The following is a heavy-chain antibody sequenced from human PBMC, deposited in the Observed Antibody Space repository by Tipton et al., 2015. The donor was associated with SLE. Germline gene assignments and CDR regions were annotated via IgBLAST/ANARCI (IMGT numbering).Heavy chain of an antibody. J-gene: IGHJ6*03. Sequence: QSGAEVKKPGASVKISCKTSGFAFNNYYIHWVRQAPGQGPEWMGVINPSDGNTTHAQKLQGRFTMTTDPFTSTVYMEMSSLRSEDTGVYYCARAIVVVPGHSYMDVWGKGTTVTISS. CDR1: GFAFNNYY. D-gene: IGHD2-2*01. V-gene: IGHV1-46*02. CDR3: ARAIVVVPGHSYMDV. CDR2: INPSDGNT.